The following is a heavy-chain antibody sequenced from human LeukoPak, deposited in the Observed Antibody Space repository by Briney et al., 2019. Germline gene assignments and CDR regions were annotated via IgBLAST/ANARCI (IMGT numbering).Heavy chain of an antibody. CDR1: GYTFTRYG. D-gene: IGHD3-10*01. CDR3: ARMDYYGSGSYPYYYMDV. J-gene: IGHJ6*03. CDR2: ISGYNGNT. V-gene: IGHV1-18*01. Sequence: ASVKVSCKASGYTFTRYGINWVRQAPGQGLEWMGWISGYNGNTNYAQKLQGRVTMTTDTSTSTAYMELRSLRSDDTAVYYCARMDYYGSGSYPYYYMDVWGKGTTVTVSS.